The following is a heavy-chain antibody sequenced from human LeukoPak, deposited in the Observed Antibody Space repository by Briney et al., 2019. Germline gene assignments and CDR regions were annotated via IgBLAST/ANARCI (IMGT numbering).Heavy chain of an antibody. CDR2: IYYSGST. CDR1: GGSISGGGYY. D-gene: IGHD3-16*02. J-gene: IGHJ4*02. Sequence: TLSLTCTVSGGSISGGGYYWSWIRQHPGKGLEWIGYIYYSGSTYYNPSLKSRVTISVDTSKNQFSLKLSSVTAADTAVYYCARAAYDYVWGSYRYNTLLDYWGQGTLVTVSS. V-gene: IGHV4-31*03. CDR3: ARAAYDYVWGSYRYNTLLDY.